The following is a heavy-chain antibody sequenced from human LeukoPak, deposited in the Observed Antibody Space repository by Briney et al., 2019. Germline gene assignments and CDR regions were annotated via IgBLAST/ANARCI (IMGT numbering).Heavy chain of an antibody. V-gene: IGHV4-31*03. Sequence: SETLSLTCTVSGGSISRGGYYWSWIRQHPGKGLEWIGYIYYSGSTYYNPSLKSRVTISVDTSKNQFSLKLSSVTAADTAVYYCARMSGDTELNWFDPWGQGTLVTVSS. CDR3: ARMSGDTELNWFDP. J-gene: IGHJ5*02. D-gene: IGHD4-17*01. CDR2: IYYSGST. CDR1: GGSISRGGYY.